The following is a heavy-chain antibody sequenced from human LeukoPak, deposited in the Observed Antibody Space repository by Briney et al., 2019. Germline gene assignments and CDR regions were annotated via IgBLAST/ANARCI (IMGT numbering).Heavy chain of an antibody. D-gene: IGHD3-10*01. Sequence: GGSLRLSCVASGFTFSPYSVNWVRQAPGKGLEWVSYMSSGGSTIYYADSVKGRFTISRDNAKNSLYLQMNSLRAEDTAVYYCARVLWFGELSPGHWGQGTLVTVSS. V-gene: IGHV3-48*01. J-gene: IGHJ4*02. CDR3: ARVLWFGELSPGH. CDR1: GFTFSPYS. CDR2: MSSGGSTI.